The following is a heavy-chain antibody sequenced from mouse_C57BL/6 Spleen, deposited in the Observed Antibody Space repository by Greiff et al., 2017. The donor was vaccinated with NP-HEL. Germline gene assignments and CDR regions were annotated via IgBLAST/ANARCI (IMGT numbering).Heavy chain of an antibody. CDR1: GYTFTSYW. V-gene: IGHV1-64*01. Sequence: QVQLQQPGAELVKPGASVKLSCKASGYTFTSYWMHWVKQRPGQGLEWIGMIHPNSGSTNYNEKFKSKATLTVDKSSSTAYMQLSSLTSEDSAVYYCAREALGRGFAYWGQGTLVTVSA. CDR2: IHPNSGST. D-gene: IGHD4-1*01. J-gene: IGHJ3*01. CDR3: AREALGRGFAY.